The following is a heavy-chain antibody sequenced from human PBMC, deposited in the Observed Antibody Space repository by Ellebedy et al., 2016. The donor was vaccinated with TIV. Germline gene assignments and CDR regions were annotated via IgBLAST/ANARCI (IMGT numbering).Heavy chain of an antibody. V-gene: IGHV3-74*01. CDR2: IYNDGTKT. J-gene: IGHJ4*02. CDR1: GFTFSTYW. D-gene: IGHD6-19*01. CDR3: ARGEYSSGWGVH. Sequence: PGGSLRLSCAASGFTFSTYWMTWVRQVPGKGLVWLSRIYNDGTKTSYAESVKGRFTISRDNSKNTLYLQMNSLRAEDTAVYYCARGEYSSGWGVHWGQGILVTVSS.